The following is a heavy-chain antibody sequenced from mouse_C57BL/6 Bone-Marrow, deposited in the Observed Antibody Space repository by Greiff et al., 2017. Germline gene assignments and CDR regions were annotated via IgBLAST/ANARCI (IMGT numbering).Heavy chain of an antibody. Sequence: LVESGAELARPGASVKLSCKASGYTFTSYGISWVKQRTGQGLEWIGEIYPRSGNTYYNEKFKGKATLTADKSSSTAYMELRSLTSEDSAVYFCALWLRRAWFAYWGQGTLVTVSA. J-gene: IGHJ3*01. CDR1: GYTFTSYG. CDR2: IYPRSGNT. CDR3: ALWLRRAWFAY. D-gene: IGHD2-2*01. V-gene: IGHV1-81*01.